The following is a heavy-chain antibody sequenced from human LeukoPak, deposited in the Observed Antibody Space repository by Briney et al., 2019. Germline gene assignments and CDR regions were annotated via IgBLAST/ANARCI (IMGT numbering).Heavy chain of an antibody. CDR1: GGSISSYY. V-gene: IGHV4-34*01. D-gene: IGHD3-22*01. J-gene: IGHJ4*02. Sequence: SETLSLTCTVSGGSISSYYWSWIRQPPGKGLEWIGEINHSGSTNYNPSLKSRVIISVDTSKNQFSLKLSPVTAADTAVYYCASRVKDDSSGYLYFDWGQGTLVTVSS. CDR2: INHSGST. CDR3: ASRVKDDSSGYLYFD.